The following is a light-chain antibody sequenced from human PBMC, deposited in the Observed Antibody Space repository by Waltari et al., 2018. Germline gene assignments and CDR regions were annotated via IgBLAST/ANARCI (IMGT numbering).Light chain of an antibody. Sequence: EIVMTQSPATLSVSPGEGATLSCRASQSVSRNLAWYQQKPGQAPRLLIFGASARATGIPARFSGSGSVTEFTLTISSLQSEDVAVYFCQHYTEQPLTFGGGTKVEIK. V-gene: IGKV3-15*01. J-gene: IGKJ4*01. CDR2: GAS. CDR3: QHYTEQPLT. CDR1: QSVSRN.